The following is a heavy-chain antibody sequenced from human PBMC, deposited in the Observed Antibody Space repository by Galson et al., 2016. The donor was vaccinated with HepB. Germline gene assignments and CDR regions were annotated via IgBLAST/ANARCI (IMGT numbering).Heavy chain of an antibody. CDR2: ISYDGSKK. CDR3: ARDPSGITLIVVAMGYYYGLDV. V-gene: IGHV3-30-3*01. Sequence: SLRLSCAASGFTFDSYALHWVRQAPGKGPEWLALISYDGSKKYYADSVKGRFTISRDNAKNTLYLQMNSLRTEDTATYYCARDPSGITLIVVAMGYYYGLDVWGQGTTVTVS. J-gene: IGHJ6*02. D-gene: IGHD3-22*01. CDR1: GFTFDSYA.